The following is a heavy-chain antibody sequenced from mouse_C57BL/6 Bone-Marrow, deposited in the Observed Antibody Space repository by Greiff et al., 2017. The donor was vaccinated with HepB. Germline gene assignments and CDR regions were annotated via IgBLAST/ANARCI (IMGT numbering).Heavy chain of an antibody. Sequence: EVQLQQSGPGLVKPSQSLSLTCSVTGYSITSGYYWNWIRQSPGNKLEWMGYISYDGSNNYNPTLKNRISITRDTSKNQFFLKLNSVTTEDTATYSGARGYAGSSYWYFDVWGTGTTVTVSS. CDR1: GYSITSGYY. J-gene: IGHJ1*03. D-gene: IGHD1-1*01. CDR3: ARGYAGSSYWYFDV. CDR2: ISYDGSN. V-gene: IGHV3-6*01.